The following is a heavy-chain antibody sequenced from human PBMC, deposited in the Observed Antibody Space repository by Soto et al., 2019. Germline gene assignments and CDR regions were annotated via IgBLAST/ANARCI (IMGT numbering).Heavy chain of an antibody. Sequence: VSYNASGGAFSSYASRWVRQAPGQGLEWMGGIIPIFGTANYAQKSQGRVTITADKSTSEAYMELSSLRSEDTAVYYCARGGGQESYYFDYWGQGTLVTVSS. CDR2: IIPIFGTA. D-gene: IGHD3-10*01. V-gene: IGHV1-69*06. J-gene: IGHJ4*02. CDR1: GGAFSSYA. CDR3: ARGGGQESYYFDY.